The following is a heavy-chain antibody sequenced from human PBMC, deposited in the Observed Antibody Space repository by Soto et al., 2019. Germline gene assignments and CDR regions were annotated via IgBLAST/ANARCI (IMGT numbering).Heavy chain of an antibody. CDR2: VTANGGKT. CDR3: AESPDLKRPPGY. CDR1: GFTFSNYA. J-gene: IGHJ4*02. Sequence: GGSLRLSCAASGFTFSNYAMAWVRQAPGKGLEWVSGVTANGGKTYYADSVKGRFTISRDNSKNTLYLKMNSLRAEDTAVYYCAESPDLKRPPGYWGQGTLVTVSS. V-gene: IGHV3-23*01.